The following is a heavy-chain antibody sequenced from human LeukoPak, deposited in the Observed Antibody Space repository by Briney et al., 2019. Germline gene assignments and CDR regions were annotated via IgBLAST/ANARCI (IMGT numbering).Heavy chain of an antibody. D-gene: IGHD2-15*01. V-gene: IGHV3-30-3*01. CDR1: GFTFSSYA. J-gene: IGHJ4*02. CDR2: ISYDGSNK. CDR3: AKDYCSGGSCYSGYFDY. Sequence: GGSLRLSCAASGFTFSSYAMHWVRQAPGKGLEWVAVISYDGSNKYYADSVKGRFTISRDNSKNTLYLQMNSLRAEDTALYYCAKDYCSGGSCYSGYFDYWGQGTLVTVSS.